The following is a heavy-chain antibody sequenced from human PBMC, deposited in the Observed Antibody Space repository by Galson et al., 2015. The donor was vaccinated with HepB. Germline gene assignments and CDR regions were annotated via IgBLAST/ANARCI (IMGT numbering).Heavy chain of an antibody. CDR1: GFTFSPYG. V-gene: IGHV3-30*18. D-gene: IGHD2-15*01. CDR2: ISYDGNNK. J-gene: IGHJ4*02. CDR3: AKEGGRYCSGGSCALDF. Sequence: SLRLSCAASGFTFSPYGMHWVRQAPGKGLEWVAVISYDGNNKYYADSLKGRFTISRDNSKNTLSLQMNSLRSEDTAVYYCAKEGGRYCSGGSCALDFWGQGTLVTVSS.